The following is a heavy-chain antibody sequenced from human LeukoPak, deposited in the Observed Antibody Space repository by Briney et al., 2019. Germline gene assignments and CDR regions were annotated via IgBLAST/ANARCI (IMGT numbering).Heavy chain of an antibody. D-gene: IGHD2-2*01. CDR3: ARGSEVVTLPAPLVY. CDR1: GFTFSNYW. Sequence: GGSLRLSCTASGFTFSNYWMHWVRQAPGKGLLWVSRINRDGSSLNYADSVKGRFTISRGNAKNTLYLQMNSLRAEDTAVYYCARGSEVVTLPAPLVYWGQGTLVTVSS. J-gene: IGHJ4*02. CDR2: INRDGSSL. V-gene: IGHV3-74*01.